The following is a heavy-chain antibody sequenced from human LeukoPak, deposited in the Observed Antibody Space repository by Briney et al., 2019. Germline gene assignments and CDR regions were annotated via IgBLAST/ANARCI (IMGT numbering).Heavy chain of an antibody. CDR3: ARESYSGSYSPFDY. D-gene: IGHD1-26*01. J-gene: IGHJ4*02. CDR2: SYDGSNK. V-gene: IGHV3-30-3*01. Sequence: SYDGSNKYHADSVKGRFTISRDNSKNTLYLQMNSLRAEDTAVYYCARESYSGSYSPFDYWGQGTLVTVSS.